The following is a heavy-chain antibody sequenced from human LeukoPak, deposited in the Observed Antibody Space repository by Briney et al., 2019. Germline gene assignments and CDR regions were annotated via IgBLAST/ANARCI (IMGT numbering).Heavy chain of an antibody. V-gene: IGHV3-74*01. D-gene: IGHD3-16*01. Sequence: PGGSLRLSCAASGFSFSVYWMHWVRQAPGKGPVWVSRIKTDGSITDYADFVKGRFTICRDNAKNSLYLQMNSLRAEDTALYHCARVGEPLYYYYYYYMDVWGKGTTVTISS. CDR3: ARVGEPLYYYYYYYMDV. CDR1: GFSFSVYW. CDR2: IKTDGSIT. J-gene: IGHJ6*03.